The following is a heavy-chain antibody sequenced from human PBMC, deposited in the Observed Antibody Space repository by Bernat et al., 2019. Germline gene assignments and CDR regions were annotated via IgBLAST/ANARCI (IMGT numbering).Heavy chain of an antibody. CDR3: ARPQTGRSGGSRFDP. V-gene: IGHV4-39*01. J-gene: IGHJ5*02. D-gene: IGHD2-15*01. CDR2: ILYSGTT. CDR1: GGSFSSTTYY. Sequence: QLQLQESGPGLVQPSATLSLTCTVSGGSFSSTTYYWGLVRQPPGQGLEWIGNILYSGTTYYNPSLKSSVTISVDTSKNQFSLRLTSVTAADTAVYYCARPQTGRSGGSRFDPWGQGTLVTVSS.